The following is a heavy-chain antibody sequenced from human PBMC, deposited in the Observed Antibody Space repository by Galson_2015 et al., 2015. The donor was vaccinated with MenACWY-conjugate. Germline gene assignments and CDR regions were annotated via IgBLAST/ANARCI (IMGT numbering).Heavy chain of an antibody. Sequence: SETLSLTCTVSGGSINSYYWSWIRQPPGQGLEWIGYMYYSGSANYNPSLTSRVTISVDTSTNQFSLTMTSVTAADTAVYYCARGVNLASMAGYWGQGTLVTVSS. CDR1: GGSINSYY. CDR3: ARGVNLASMAGY. J-gene: IGHJ4*02. CDR2: MYYSGSA. V-gene: IGHV4-59*01. D-gene: IGHD3-3*02.